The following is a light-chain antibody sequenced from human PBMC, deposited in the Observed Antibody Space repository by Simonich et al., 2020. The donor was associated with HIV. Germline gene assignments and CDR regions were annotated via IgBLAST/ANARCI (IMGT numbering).Light chain of an antibody. Sequence: DIQMTQSPSSLSASVGDRVTITCRASQSISSYLNWYQQKPGKAPKLRIYAASSLQSGVPSRFSGSGSGTDFTLTISSLQPEDFATYYCQQSYSTIAFGQGTKVEIK. J-gene: IGKJ2*01. CDR3: QQSYSTIA. CDR1: QSISSY. CDR2: AAS. V-gene: IGKV1-39*01.